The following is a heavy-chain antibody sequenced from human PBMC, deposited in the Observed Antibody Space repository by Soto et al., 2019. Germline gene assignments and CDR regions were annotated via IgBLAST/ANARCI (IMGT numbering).Heavy chain of an antibody. CDR1: GYTFTSYA. CDR2: INAGNGNT. D-gene: IGHD1-26*01. CDR3: ARTVGGSPAHYYYGMDV. Sequence: GASVKVSCKASGYTFTSYAMHWVRQAPGQRLEWMGWINAGNGNTKYSQKFQGRVTITRDTSASTAYMELSSLRSEDTAVYYCARTVGGSPAHYYYGMDVWGQGTTVTVSS. V-gene: IGHV1-3*01. J-gene: IGHJ6*02.